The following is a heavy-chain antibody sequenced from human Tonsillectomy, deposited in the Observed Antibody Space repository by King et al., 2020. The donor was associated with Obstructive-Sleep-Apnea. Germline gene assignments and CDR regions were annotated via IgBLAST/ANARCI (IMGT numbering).Heavy chain of an antibody. J-gene: IGHJ4*02. CDR1: GGSISSISYY. CDR3: AAIVKHNVGGLDY. CDR2: IYYSGNT. D-gene: IGHD1-26*01. Sequence: QLQESGPGLVKPSGTLSLTCTVSGGSISSISYYWGWIRQPPGKGLEWIGSIYYSGNTYYNPSLKSRVTISVDTSKNQFSLKLSSVPAAKTALYYCAAIVKHNVGGLDYWGQGTLVTVSS. V-gene: IGHV4-39*07.